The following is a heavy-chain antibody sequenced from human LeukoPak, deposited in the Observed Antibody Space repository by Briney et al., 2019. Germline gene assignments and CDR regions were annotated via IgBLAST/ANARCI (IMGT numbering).Heavy chain of an antibody. Sequence: GASVKVSCKASGSTFTGYYMHWVRQAPGQGLEWMGWINPNSGGTNYAQKFQGRVTMTRDTSISTAYMELSRLRSDDTAVYYCARDLYYYDSSGYDYREDAFDIWGQGTMVTVSS. D-gene: IGHD3-22*01. CDR3: ARDLYYYDSSGYDYREDAFDI. J-gene: IGHJ3*02. CDR2: INPNSGGT. CDR1: GSTFTGYY. V-gene: IGHV1-2*02.